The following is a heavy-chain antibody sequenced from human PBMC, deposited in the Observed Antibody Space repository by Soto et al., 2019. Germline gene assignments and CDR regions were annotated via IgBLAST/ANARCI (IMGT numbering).Heavy chain of an antibody. D-gene: IGHD1-1*01. J-gene: IGHJ5*02. CDR3: VQGRYPTMATPLDH. Sequence: AGGSLRLSCSASGFTFDNCAMHWVRQAPGKGLEWVSGISWDSTTVGYADSVKGRFTISRDDAKNSLYLQMNSLRREDTALYYCVQGRYPTMATPLDHWGQGTLVTVYS. CDR2: ISWDSTTV. V-gene: IGHV3-9*01. CDR1: GFTFDNCA.